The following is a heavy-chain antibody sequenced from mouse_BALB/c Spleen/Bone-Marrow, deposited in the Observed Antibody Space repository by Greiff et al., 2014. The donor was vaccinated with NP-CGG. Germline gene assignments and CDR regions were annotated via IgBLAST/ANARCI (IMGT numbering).Heavy chain of an antibody. CDR3: TRDLYDGYYYYAMDY. CDR1: GFTFSSYT. D-gene: IGHD2-3*01. J-gene: IGHJ4*01. CDR2: ISSGGSYT. V-gene: IGHV5-6-4*01. Sequence: EVQLQQSGGGLVKPGGSLKPSCAASGFTFSSYTVSWVRQTPEKRLEWVATISSGGSYTYYPDSVKGRFTISRDNAKNTLYLQMSSLKSEDTAMYYCTRDLYDGYYYYAMDYWGQGTSVTVSS.